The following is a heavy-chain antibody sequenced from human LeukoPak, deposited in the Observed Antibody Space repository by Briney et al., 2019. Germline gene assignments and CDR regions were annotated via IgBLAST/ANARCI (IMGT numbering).Heavy chain of an antibody. CDR3: ARDITIFGVVYYGMDV. V-gene: IGHV3-21*01. D-gene: IGHD3-3*01. CDR2: ISSSSSYI. Sequence: GGSLRLSCAASGFTFSSYSMNWVRQAPGKGLEWVSSISSSSSYIYYADSVKGRFTISRDNAKNSLYLQMNSLRAEDTAAYYCARDITIFGVVYYGMDVWGQGTTVTVSS. CDR1: GFTFSSYS. J-gene: IGHJ6*02.